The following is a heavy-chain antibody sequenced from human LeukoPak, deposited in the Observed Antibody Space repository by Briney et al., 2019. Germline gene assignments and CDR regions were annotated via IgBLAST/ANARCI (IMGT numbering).Heavy chain of an antibody. CDR3: ARDRGMTTVRNWFDP. CDR1: GYTFTSYA. CDR2: INAGNGNT. J-gene: IGHJ5*02. D-gene: IGHD4-17*01. V-gene: IGHV1-3*01. Sequence: GASVKVSCTASGYTFTSYAMHWVRQAPGQRLEWMGWINAGNGNTKYSQKFQGRVTITRDTSASTAYMELSSLRSEDTAVYYCARDRGMTTVRNWFDPWGQGTLVTVSS.